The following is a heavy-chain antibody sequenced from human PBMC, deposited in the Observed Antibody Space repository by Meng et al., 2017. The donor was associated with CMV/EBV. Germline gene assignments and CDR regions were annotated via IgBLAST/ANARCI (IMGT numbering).Heavy chain of an antibody. CDR1: GDTFTDYY. J-gene: IGHJ5*02. D-gene: IGHD4-17*01. V-gene: IGHV1-2*02. CDR3: TRDAHLTTVTPNWFDP. Sequence: QVQLGQSGAELRKPGASVKVSCKASGDTFTDYYMHWVRQAPGQGLEWMGCINPNSGDTNYAQKFQGRVTMTRDTSISTAYMELSRLRSDDTAVYYCTRDAHLTTVTPNWFDPWGQGTLVTVFS. CDR2: INPNSGDT.